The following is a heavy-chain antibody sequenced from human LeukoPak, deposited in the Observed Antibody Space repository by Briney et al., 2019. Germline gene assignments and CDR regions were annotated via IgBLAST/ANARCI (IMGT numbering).Heavy chain of an antibody. D-gene: IGHD6-13*01. CDR1: GFTFSDYY. CDR2: ISSSGSTI. V-gene: IGHV3-11*01. Sequence: KTGGSLRLSCAASGFTFSDYYMSWIRQAPGKGLEWVSYISSSGSTIYYADSVKGRFTISRDNAKNSLYLQMNSLRAEDTAVYYCAKDPSYSNRIYYMDVWGKGTTVTVSS. J-gene: IGHJ6*03. CDR3: AKDPSYSNRIYYMDV.